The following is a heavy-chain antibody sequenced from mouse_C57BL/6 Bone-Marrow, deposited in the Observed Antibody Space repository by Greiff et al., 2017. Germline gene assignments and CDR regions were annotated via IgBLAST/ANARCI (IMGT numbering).Heavy chain of an antibody. V-gene: IGHV5-4*01. Sequence: EVMLVESGGGLVKPGGSLKLSCAASGFTFSSYAMSWVRQTPEKRLEWVATISDGCSYTYYPDNVKGRFTISRDNAKNNLYLQMSHLKSEDTAMYYCARDDVSFDYWGQGTTLTVSS. CDR1: GFTFSSYA. D-gene: IGHD2-3*01. J-gene: IGHJ2*01. CDR2: ISDGCSYT. CDR3: ARDDVSFDY.